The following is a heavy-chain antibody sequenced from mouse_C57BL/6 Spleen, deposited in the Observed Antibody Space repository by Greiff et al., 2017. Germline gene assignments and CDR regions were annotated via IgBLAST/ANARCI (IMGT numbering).Heavy chain of an antibody. CDR2: ISNGGGST. Sequence: EVMLVESGGGLVQPGGSLKLSCAASGFTFSDYYMYWVRQTPEKRLEWVAYISNGGGSTYYPDTVKGRFTISRDNAKNTLYLQMSRLKSEDTAMYYCARRGYGYFYYAMDYWGQGTSVTVSS. V-gene: IGHV5-12*01. J-gene: IGHJ4*01. CDR3: ARRGYGYFYYAMDY. D-gene: IGHD2-2*01. CDR1: GFTFSDYY.